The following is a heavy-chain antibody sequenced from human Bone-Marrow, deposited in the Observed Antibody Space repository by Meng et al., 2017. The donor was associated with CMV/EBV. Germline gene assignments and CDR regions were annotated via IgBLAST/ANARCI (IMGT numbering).Heavy chain of an antibody. J-gene: IGHJ6*02. CDR3: TRHGYTNILTGNYEDV. Sequence: GESLKISCAASGFTFSGSAMHWVRQASGKGLEWVGRIRTKTNNYATAYAASVKGRFIVSRDDSKNTAYLQMNSLKTEDTAIYYCTRHGYTNILTGNYEDVWGQGTTVTVSS. V-gene: IGHV3-73*01. D-gene: IGHD3-9*01. CDR2: IRTKTNNYAT. CDR1: GFTFSGSA.